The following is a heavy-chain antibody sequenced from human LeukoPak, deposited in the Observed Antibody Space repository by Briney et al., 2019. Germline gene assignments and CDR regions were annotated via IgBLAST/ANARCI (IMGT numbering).Heavy chain of an antibody. D-gene: IGHD5-18*01. CDR3: ARGLGYSYGYGIDY. CDR1: GFTFSSYA. Sequence: GGSLRLSCAASGFTFSSYAMHWVRQAPGKGPEWVAIIWFDGSNKYYAESVEGRFTISRDNSKNTLYLQMNSLRAEDTAVYSCARGLGYSYGYGIDYWGQGTLVIASS. CDR2: IWFDGSNK. V-gene: IGHV3-33*08. J-gene: IGHJ4*02.